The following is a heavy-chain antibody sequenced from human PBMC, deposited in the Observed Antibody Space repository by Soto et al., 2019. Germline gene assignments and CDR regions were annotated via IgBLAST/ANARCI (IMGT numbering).Heavy chain of an antibody. J-gene: IGHJ6*03. CDR3: AKSGGVVVDYYYYMDV. D-gene: IGHD2-15*01. V-gene: IGHV4-34*01. Sequence: SETLSLTCAVYGGSFSGYYWSWIRQPPGKGLEWIGEINHSGSTNYNPSLKSRVTISVDTSKNQFSLKLSSVTAADTAVYYCAKSGGVVVDYYYYMDVWGKGTTVTVSS. CDR1: GGSFSGYY. CDR2: INHSGST.